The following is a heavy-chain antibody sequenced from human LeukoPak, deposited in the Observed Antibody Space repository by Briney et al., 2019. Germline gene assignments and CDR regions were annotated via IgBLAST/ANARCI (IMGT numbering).Heavy chain of an antibody. Sequence: SETLSLTCTVSGGSISSSSYYWGWIRQPPGKGLEGIGSIYYSGSTYYNPSLNSRVTISVYTSKNQFSLKLSSVTAADTAVYYCAREATVQLFDYWGQGTLVTVSS. CDR1: GGSISSSSYY. CDR3: AREATVQLFDY. J-gene: IGHJ4*02. CDR2: IYYSGST. D-gene: IGHD4-11*01. V-gene: IGHV4-39*07.